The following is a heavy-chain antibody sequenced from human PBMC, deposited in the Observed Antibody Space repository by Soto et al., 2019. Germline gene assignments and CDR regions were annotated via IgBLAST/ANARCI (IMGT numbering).Heavy chain of an antibody. CDR2: TIPILGIA. V-gene: IGHV1-69*02. CDR3: ATCGSTSCYAGINWFDP. Sequence: QVQLVQSGAEVKKPGSSVKVSCKASGGTFSSYTISWVRQAPGQGLEWMGRTIPILGIANYAQKFQGRVTITANKSTSTAYMKLSSLRSKDTAVYYCATCGSTSCYAGINWFDPWGQGTLVTVSS. D-gene: IGHD2-2*01. CDR1: GGTFSSYT. J-gene: IGHJ5*02.